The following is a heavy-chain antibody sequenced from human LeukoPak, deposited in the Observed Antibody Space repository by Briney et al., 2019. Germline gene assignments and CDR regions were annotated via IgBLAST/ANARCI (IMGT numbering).Heavy chain of an antibody. J-gene: IGHJ4*02. CDR2: IYPDDSDT. D-gene: IGHD1-26*01. CDR1: KDTFDNYW. Sequence: GESLKISCNGSKDTFDNYWIGWVRQMPGKGLEWMGIIYPDDSDTRYSPSFQGQVTISADKSINTAYLQWSSLKASDTAMYYCARGVGAAPHFDYWGQGTLVTVSS. V-gene: IGHV5-51*01. CDR3: ARGVGAAPHFDY.